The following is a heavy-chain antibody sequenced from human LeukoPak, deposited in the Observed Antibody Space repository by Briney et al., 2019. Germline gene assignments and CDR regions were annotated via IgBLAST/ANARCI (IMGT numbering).Heavy chain of an antibody. CDR3: ARHGGVVRGQGSDAFDI. J-gene: IGHJ3*02. Sequence: SETLSLTCTVSGGSISSYFWSWVRQPPGKGLEWIGYIYYSGSTKYNPSLKSRVTISLDTSKNQFSLKLTSVTAADTAVYYCARHGGVVRGQGSDAFDIWGQGAMVTVSS. V-gene: IGHV4-59*08. CDR1: GGSISSYF. D-gene: IGHD3-10*01. CDR2: IYYSGST.